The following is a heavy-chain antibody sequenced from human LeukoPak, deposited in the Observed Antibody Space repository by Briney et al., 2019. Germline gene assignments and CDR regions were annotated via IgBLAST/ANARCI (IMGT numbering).Heavy chain of an antibody. CDR2: ISYDGSNK. V-gene: IGHV3-30*03. CDR3: ARDLTDTAMDY. Sequence: GRSLRLSCAASGFTFSSYGMHWVRQAPGKGLEWVAVISYDGSNKYYADSVKGRFTISRDNSKNTLYLQMNSLRAEDTAVYYCARDLTDTAMDYWGQGTLVTVSS. CDR1: GFTFSSYG. D-gene: IGHD5-18*01. J-gene: IGHJ4*02.